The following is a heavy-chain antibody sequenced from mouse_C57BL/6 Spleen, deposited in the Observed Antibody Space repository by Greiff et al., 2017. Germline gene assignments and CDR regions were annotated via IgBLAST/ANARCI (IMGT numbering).Heavy chain of an antibody. D-gene: IGHD2-3*01. J-gene: IGHJ2*01. V-gene: IGHV1-42*01. Sequence: DVKLQESGPELVKPGASVKISCKASGYSFTGYYMNWVKQSPEKSLEWIGEINPSTGGTTYNQKFKAKATLTVDKSSSTAYMQLKSLTSEDSAVYYCARKDDGYEDYWGQGTTLTVSS. CDR2: INPSTGGT. CDR3: ARKDDGYEDY. CDR1: GYSFTGYY.